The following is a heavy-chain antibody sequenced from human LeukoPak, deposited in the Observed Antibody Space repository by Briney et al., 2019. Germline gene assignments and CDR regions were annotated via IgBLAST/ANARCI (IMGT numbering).Heavy chain of an antibody. CDR3: ARKWEPTTRFDY. D-gene: IGHD1-26*01. CDR2: IYHSGST. Sequence: PSETLSLTCTVSGYSLSSGYYWGWIRQPPGKGLEWIGSIYHSGSTYYNPSLKSRVTISVDTSKNQFSLKLSSVTAADTAVYYCARKWEPTTRFDYWGQGTLVTVSS. CDR1: GYSLSSGYY. V-gene: IGHV4-38-2*02. J-gene: IGHJ4*02.